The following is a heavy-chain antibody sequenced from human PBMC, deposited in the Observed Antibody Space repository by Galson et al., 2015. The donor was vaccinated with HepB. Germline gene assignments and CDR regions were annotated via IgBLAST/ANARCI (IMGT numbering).Heavy chain of an antibody. CDR1: GFTFSDYY. CDR2: ISSSSSYT. J-gene: IGHJ3*02. Sequence: SLRLSCAASGFTFSDYYMSWIRQAPGKGLEWVSYISSSSSYTNYADSVKGRFTISRDNAKNSLYLQMNSLRAEDTAVYYCVRSDYYYDLPRGAFDIWGQGTMVTVSS. D-gene: IGHD3-22*01. CDR3: VRSDYYYDLPRGAFDI. V-gene: IGHV3-11*06.